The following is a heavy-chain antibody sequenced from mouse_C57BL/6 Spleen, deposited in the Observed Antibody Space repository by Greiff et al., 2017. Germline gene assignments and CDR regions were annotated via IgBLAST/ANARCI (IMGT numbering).Heavy chain of an antibody. J-gene: IGHJ3*01. CDR2: ISDGGSYT. V-gene: IGHV5-4*01. Sequence: EVMLVESGGGLVKPGGSLKLSCAASGFTFSSYAMSWVRQTPEKRLEWVATISDGGSYTYYPDNVKGRFTISRDKAKNNRYLQMSHLKSEDTAMYYCAREELGGRAYWGQGTLVTVSA. D-gene: IGHD4-1*01. CDR1: GFTFSSYA. CDR3: AREELGGRAY.